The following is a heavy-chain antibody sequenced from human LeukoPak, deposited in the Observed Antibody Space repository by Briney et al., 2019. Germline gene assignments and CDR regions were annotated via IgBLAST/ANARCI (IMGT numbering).Heavy chain of an antibody. CDR1: GFTFTRYW. D-gene: IGHD3-22*01. V-gene: IGHV3-7*04. CDR2: IKQDASEK. CDR3: ARVAPRFWYENSGYIFEY. Sequence: GGSLRLSCAPSGFTFTRYWMSWVRQAPEKGLEWVANIKQDASEKYYVDSVKGRFTISRDNAKNALYLEMNSLRVDDTAVYYCARVAPRFWYENSGYIFEYWGQGTLVTVSS. J-gene: IGHJ4*02.